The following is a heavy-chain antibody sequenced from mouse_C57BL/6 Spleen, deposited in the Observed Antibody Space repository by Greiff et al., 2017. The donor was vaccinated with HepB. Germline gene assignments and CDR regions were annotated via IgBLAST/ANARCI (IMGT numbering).Heavy chain of an antibody. CDR1: GYTFTSYG. CDR2: IYPRSGNT. CDR3: ARGRFITTVVADYFDY. Sequence: QVQLQQSGAELARPGASVKLSCKASGYTFTSYGISWVKQRTGQGLEWIGEIYPRSGNTYYNEKFKGKATLTADKSSSTAYMELRSLTSEDSAVYFCARGRFITTVVADYFDYWGQGTTLTVSS. J-gene: IGHJ2*01. D-gene: IGHD1-1*01. V-gene: IGHV1-81*01.